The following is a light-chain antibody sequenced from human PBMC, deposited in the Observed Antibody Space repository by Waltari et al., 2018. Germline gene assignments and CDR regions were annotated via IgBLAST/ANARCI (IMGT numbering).Light chain of an antibody. V-gene: IGKV3-15*01. CDR3: QQYNNWPWT. CDR1: QSVRNT. Sequence: EIVMTQIPATLSVSPGERATLSCRASQSVRNTLAWYQQKPGQAPRLLIYDASIGATGIPARFSGSGSGREFTLTISSLQSEDFAVYYCQQYNNWPWTFGQGTKVEIK. J-gene: IGKJ1*01. CDR2: DAS.